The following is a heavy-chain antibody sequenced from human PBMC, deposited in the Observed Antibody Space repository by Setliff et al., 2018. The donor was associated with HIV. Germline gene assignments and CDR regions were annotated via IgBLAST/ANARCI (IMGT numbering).Heavy chain of an antibody. CDR2: IYHSGST. J-gene: IGHJ4*02. Sequence: SETLSLTCAVSGYSISSGYYWGWIRQPPGKGLEWIGSIYHSGSTYYNPSLKSRVTISVDTSKNQFSPKLSSVTAADTAVYYCARMCSGYDWSPAGARTRYFDYWGQGTLVTVSS. CDR1: GYSISSGYY. D-gene: IGHD5-12*01. V-gene: IGHV4-38-2*01. CDR3: ARMCSGYDWSPAGARTRYFDY.